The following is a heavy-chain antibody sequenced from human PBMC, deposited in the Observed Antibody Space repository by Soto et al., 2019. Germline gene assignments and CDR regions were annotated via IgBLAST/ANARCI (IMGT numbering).Heavy chain of an antibody. CDR2: IYYSGST. V-gene: IGHV4-59*01. CDR1: GGSSSSYY. J-gene: IGHJ6*02. Sequence: PSETLSLTCTVSGGSSSSYYWSWIRQPPGKGLEWIGYIYYSGSTNYNPSLKSRVTISVDTSKNQFSLKLSSVTAADTAVYYCARDHYYYYVMDVWGQGTTVTVS. CDR3: ARDHYYYYVMDV.